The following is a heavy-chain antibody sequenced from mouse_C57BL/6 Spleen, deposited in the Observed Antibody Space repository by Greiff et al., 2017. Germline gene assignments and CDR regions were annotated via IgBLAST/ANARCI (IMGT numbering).Heavy chain of an antibody. CDR3: ARRDGYSMDY. D-gene: IGHD2-3*01. CDR1: GYTFTSYW. V-gene: IGHV1-55*01. J-gene: IGHJ4*01. CDR2: IYPGSGST. Sequence: QVQLQQPGAELVKPGASVKMSCKASGYTFTSYWITWVKQRPGQGLEWIGDIYPGSGSTNYNEKFKSKATLTVDTDSSTAYMQLSSLTSEYSAVYYCARRDGYSMDYWGQGTSVTVSS.